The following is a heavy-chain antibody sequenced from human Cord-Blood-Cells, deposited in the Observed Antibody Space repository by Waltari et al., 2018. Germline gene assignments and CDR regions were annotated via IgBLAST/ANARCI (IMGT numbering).Heavy chain of an antibody. CDR1: GFNFSSYA. D-gene: IGHD6-13*01. CDR3: ARDPIAAAGDY. Sequence: QVQLVESGGGVVQPGRSLRLSCAASGFNFSSYAWHWVRQAPGKGLEWVAVISYDGSNKYYADSVKGRFTISRDNSKNTLYLQMNSLRAEDTAVYYCARDPIAAAGDYWGQGTLVTVSS. CDR2: ISYDGSNK. J-gene: IGHJ4*02. V-gene: IGHV3-30*04.